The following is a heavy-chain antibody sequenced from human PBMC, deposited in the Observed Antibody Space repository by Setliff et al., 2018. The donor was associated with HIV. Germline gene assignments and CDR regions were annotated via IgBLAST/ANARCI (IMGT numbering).Heavy chain of an antibody. J-gene: IGHJ4*02. CDR2: TYYRSKWYF. CDR3: ARGSYGSVLL. Sequence: SQTLSLTCAISGDSVSSNNAAWNWIRQSPSRGLEWLGRTYYRSKWYFDYAVSVKSRISINPDTSKNQFSLQLSSVTPEDTAAYYCARGSYGSVLLWGQGTLVTVSS. CDR1: GDSVSSNNAA. V-gene: IGHV6-1*01. D-gene: IGHD6-19*01.